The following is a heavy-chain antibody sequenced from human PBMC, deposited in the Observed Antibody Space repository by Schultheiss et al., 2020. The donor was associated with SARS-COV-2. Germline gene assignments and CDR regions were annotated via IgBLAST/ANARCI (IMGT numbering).Heavy chain of an antibody. Sequence: SETLSLTCTVSGGSISSSSYYWGWIRQPPGKGLEWIGYIYYSGSTNYNPSLKSRVTISVDTSKNQFSLKLSSVTAADTAVYYCARVEGDYDFWSGYLDYWGQGTLVTVSS. D-gene: IGHD3-3*01. V-gene: IGHV4-61*05. CDR2: IYYSGST. CDR3: ARVEGDYDFWSGYLDY. J-gene: IGHJ4*02. CDR1: GGSISSSSYY.